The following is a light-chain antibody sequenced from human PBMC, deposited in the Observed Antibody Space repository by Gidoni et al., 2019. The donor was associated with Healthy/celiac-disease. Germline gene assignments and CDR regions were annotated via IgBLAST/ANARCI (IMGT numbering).Light chain of an antibody. V-gene: IGKV3-20*01. CDR2: GAS. J-gene: IGKJ3*01. CDR3: QQYGSSPRFT. CDR1: QSVSSSY. Sequence: EIVLTQSPGTLSLSPGEIATPSCRASQSVSSSYLAWYQQKPGQAPRLLIYGASSRATGIPDRFSGSGSGTDFTLTISRLEPEDFAVYYCQQYGSSPRFTFGPGTKVDIK.